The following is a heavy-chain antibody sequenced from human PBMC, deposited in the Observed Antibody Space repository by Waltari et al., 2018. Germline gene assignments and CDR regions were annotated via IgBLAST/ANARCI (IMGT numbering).Heavy chain of an antibody. V-gene: IGHV1-18*01. D-gene: IGHD3-10*01. CDR3: ARDYGSGYGLFDY. CDR1: GYTFNSFG. Sequence: QVQLVQSGAEVKKPGASVKVSCTASGYTFNSFGISWVRPAPGHGLEWMGWISAYNANTNYAQKFQGRVTMTTDTSTRTAYMELRSLRSADTAVYYCARDYGSGYGLFDYWGQGTLVTVSS. J-gene: IGHJ4*02. CDR2: ISAYNANT.